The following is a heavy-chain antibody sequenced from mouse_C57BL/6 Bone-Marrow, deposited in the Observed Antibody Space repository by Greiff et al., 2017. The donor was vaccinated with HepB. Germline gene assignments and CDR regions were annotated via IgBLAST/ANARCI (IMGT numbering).Heavy chain of an antibody. CDR3: TRNDGYYPGWVAY. CDR1: GYTFPDYE. CDR2: IDPETGGT. Sequence: QVQLQQSGAELVRPGASVTLSCTASGYTFPDYEMHWVKQTPVHGLEWIGAIDPETGGTAYNQKFKGKAILTADKSSSTAYMELRSLTSEDSAVYYGTRNDGYYPGWVAYWGQGTLVTVAA. V-gene: IGHV1-15*01. D-gene: IGHD2-3*01. J-gene: IGHJ3*01.